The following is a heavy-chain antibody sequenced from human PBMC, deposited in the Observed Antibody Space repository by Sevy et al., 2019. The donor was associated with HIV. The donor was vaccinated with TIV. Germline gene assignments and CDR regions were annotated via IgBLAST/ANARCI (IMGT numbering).Heavy chain of an antibody. CDR1: GFTFSSYA. CDR3: AKGSYSGSYYRGSTLDY. Sequence: GGSLRLSCAASGFTFSSYAMSWVRQAPGKGLEWVSAISGSGGSTYYADSVKGRFTISRDNSKNTLYLQMNSLRAEDTAVYYCAKGSYSGSYYRGSTLDYRGQGTLVTVSS. V-gene: IGHV3-23*01. J-gene: IGHJ4*02. CDR2: ISGSGGST. D-gene: IGHD1-26*01.